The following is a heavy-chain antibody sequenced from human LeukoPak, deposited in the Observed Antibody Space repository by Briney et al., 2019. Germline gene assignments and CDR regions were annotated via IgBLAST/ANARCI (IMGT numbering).Heavy chain of an antibody. J-gene: IGHJ4*02. CDR3: AKDEGLRYFTPALH. D-gene: IGHD3-9*01. Sequence: GGSLRLSCAASGFTFSSYGMHWVRQAPGKGLEWVAVISYDGSNKYYADSVKGRFTISRDNSKNTLYLQMNSLRAEDTAVYYCAKDEGLRYFTPALHWGQGTLVTVSS. V-gene: IGHV3-30*18. CDR2: ISYDGSNK. CDR1: GFTFSSYG.